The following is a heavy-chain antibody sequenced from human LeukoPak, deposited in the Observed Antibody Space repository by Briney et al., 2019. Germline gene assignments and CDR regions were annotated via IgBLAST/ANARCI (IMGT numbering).Heavy chain of an antibody. V-gene: IGHV1-18*01. CDR2: ISTYTGNT. J-gene: IGHJ5*02. CDR3: ARDFWVRHSAPAPKDL. D-gene: IGHD2-2*01. Sequence: ASVKVSCKASGYPFTNYGISWVRQAPGQGLEWMGWISTYTGNTKYAQRFQGRVIMTTDTSTSTAYMELRSLRSDDTAVFYCARDFWVRHSAPAPKDLWGQGTLVTASS. CDR1: GYPFTNYG.